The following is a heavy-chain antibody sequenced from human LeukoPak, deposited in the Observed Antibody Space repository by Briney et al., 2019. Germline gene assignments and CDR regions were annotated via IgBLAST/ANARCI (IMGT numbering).Heavy chain of an antibody. V-gene: IGHV3-23*01. CDR2: ISGSGGST. J-gene: IGHJ4*02. CDR1: GFTFSSYA. D-gene: IGHD3-22*01. Sequence: GGSLRLSCAASGFTFSSYAMTWVRQAPGKGLEWVSGISGSGGSTYYADSVKGRFTIPRDNSKNTLYVQMNSLRAEDTAVHYCAKSDYYDSSGYYYGSDYWGQGTLVTVSS. CDR3: AKSDYYDSSGYYYGSDY.